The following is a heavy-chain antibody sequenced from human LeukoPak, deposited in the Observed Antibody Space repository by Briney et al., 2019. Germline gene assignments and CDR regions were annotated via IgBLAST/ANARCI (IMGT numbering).Heavy chain of an antibody. D-gene: IGHD5-12*01. J-gene: IGHJ4*02. CDR2: ISAYNGIT. CDR1: GYTFTSYG. CDR3: VRSIVATTTSDY. V-gene: IGHV1-18*01. Sequence: AAVKVSFKASGYTFTSYGISWVRQAPGQGLEWMGWISAYNGITNYAQKLQGRVTMTTDTSTSTAYMELRSLRSDDTAVYYCVRSIVATTTSDYWGQGTLVTVSS.